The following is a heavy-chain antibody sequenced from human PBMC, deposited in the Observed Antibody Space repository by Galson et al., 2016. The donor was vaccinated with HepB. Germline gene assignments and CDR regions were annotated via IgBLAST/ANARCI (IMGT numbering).Heavy chain of an antibody. J-gene: IGHJ4*02. D-gene: IGHD2/OR15-2a*01. Sequence: GTLSLTCTVSGVSSRTYYWNWIRQAPGKGLEWIGYISNSGSTNYNPSLKSRVTISVDTSKNHFSLKLSSVNDADTAVYYCASTFQGAYWGQGTLVTVSS. CDR3: ASTFQGAY. CDR2: ISNSGST. V-gene: IGHV4-59*01. CDR1: GVSSRTYY.